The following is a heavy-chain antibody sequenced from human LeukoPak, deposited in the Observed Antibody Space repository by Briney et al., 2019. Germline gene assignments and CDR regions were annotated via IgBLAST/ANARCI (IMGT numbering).Heavy chain of an antibody. CDR2: ISSSGSTT. V-gene: IGHV3-48*03. CDR1: GFTFSSYE. J-gene: IGHJ4*02. D-gene: IGHD3-22*01. Sequence: PGGSLRLSCAASGFTFSSYEMNWVRQAPGKGLEWVSYISSSGSTTYYADSVKGRFTISRDNAKNSLYLQMNSLRAEDTAVYYCARYGYDSSVWGQRTLVTVSS. CDR3: ARYGYDSSV.